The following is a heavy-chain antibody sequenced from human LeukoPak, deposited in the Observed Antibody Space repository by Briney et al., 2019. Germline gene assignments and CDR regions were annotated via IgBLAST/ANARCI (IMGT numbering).Heavy chain of an antibody. V-gene: IGHV3-9*03. CDR1: GFTFDDYA. D-gene: IGHD6-6*01. J-gene: IGHJ3*02. CDR2: ISWNSGSI. Sequence: GGSLRLSCAASGFTFDDYAMHWVRQAPGKGLEWVSGISWNSGSIGYADSVKGRFTISRDNAKNPLYLQMNSLRAEDMALYYCAKGTPYSSSSVIVDAFDIWGQGAMVTVSS. CDR3: AKGTPYSSSSVIVDAFDI.